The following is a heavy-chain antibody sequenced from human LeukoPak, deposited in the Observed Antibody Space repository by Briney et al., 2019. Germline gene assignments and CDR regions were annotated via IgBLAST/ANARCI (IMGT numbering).Heavy chain of an antibody. J-gene: IGHJ4*02. D-gene: IGHD6-19*01. V-gene: IGHV4-59*01. CDR1: GGSISSYY. CDR3: ARALMVAGTPFDY. Sequence: VKPSETLSLTCTVSGGSISSYYWSWIRQPPGKGLEWIGYIYYSGSTNYNPSLKSRVTISVDTSKNQFSLKLSSVTAADTAVYYCARALMVAGTPFDYWGQGTLVTVSS. CDR2: IYYSGST.